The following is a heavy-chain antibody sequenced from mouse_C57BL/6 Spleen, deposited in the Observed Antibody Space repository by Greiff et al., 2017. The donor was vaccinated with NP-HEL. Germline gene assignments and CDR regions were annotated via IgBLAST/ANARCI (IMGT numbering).Heavy chain of an antibody. CDR3: ARYGGSYYFDY. Sequence: VQLQQPGAELVMPGASVKLSCKASGYTFTSYWMHWVKQRPGQGLEWIGEIDPSDSYTNYNQQFKGKSTLTVDKSSNTAYMQLSSLTSEDSAVYNCARYGGSYYFDYWGQGTTLTVSS. CDR1: GYTFTSYW. V-gene: IGHV1-69*01. J-gene: IGHJ2*01. D-gene: IGHD1-1*01. CDR2: IDPSDSYT.